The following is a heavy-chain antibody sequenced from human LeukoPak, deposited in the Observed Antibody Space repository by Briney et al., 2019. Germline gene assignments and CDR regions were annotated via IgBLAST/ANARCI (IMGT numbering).Heavy chain of an antibody. CDR2: IGAYNGDT. CDR3: TRDHCSGDNCPSFDY. J-gene: IGHJ4*02. D-gene: IGHD2-15*01. V-gene: IGHV1-18*04. Sequence: ASVTVSFTPSGYTFTIFGISWVRQAPGQGLEGMGWIGAYNGDTNYAQKFQGRVTMTTDTSTSTAYMDLRSLRSDDTAVYYCTRDHCSGDNCPSFDYWGQGTLVTVSS. CDR1: GYTFTIFG.